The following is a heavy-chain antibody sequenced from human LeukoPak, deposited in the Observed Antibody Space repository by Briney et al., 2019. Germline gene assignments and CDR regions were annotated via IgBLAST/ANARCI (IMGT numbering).Heavy chain of an antibody. J-gene: IGHJ4*02. CDR3: AKGASGSYHTPYDY. D-gene: IGHD1-26*01. Sequence: GGSLRLSCAASGFTFSSYAMSWVRQAPGKGLEWVSAISGSGGSTYYADSVKGRFTISRDNSKNTLYLQMNSLRVEDTAVYYCAKGASGSYHTPYDYWGQGSLVTVSS. CDR2: ISGSGGST. V-gene: IGHV3-23*01. CDR1: GFTFSSYA.